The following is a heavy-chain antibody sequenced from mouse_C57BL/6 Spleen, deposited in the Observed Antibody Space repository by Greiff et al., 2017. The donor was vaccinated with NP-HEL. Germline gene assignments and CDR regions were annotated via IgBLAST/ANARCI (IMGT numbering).Heavy chain of an antibody. CDR1: GYTFTSYW. D-gene: IGHD1-1*01. Sequence: QVHVKQSGAELVKPGASVKMSCKASGYTFTSYWITWVKQRPGQGLEWIGDIYPGSGSTNYNEKFKSKATLTVDTSSSTAYMQLSSLTSEDSAVYYCARHLYGSSYAMDYWGQGTSVTVSS. CDR3: ARHLYGSSYAMDY. V-gene: IGHV1-55*01. J-gene: IGHJ4*01. CDR2: IYPGSGST.